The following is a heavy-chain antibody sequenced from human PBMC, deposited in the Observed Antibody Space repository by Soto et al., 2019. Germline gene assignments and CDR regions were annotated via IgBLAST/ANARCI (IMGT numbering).Heavy chain of an antibody. J-gene: IGHJ4*02. CDR3: AKLSWQQLVPGDY. CDR1: GFTFSSYA. D-gene: IGHD6-13*01. V-gene: IGHV3-23*01. CDR2: ICGSGGST. Sequence: LRLSCAASGFTFSSYAMSWVRQAPGKGLEWVSAICGSGGSTYYADSVKGRFTISRDNSKNTLYLQMNSLRAEDTAVYYCAKLSWQQLVPGDYWGQGTLVTVSS.